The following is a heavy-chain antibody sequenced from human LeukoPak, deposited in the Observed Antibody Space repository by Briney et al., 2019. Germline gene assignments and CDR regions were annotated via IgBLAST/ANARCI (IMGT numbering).Heavy chain of an antibody. D-gene: IGHD2-21*01. CDR1: GFTFSSYS. CDR2: ISSSSSNK. CDR3: ARVVVIAPYDAFDS. J-gene: IGHJ3*02. V-gene: IGHV3-21*01. Sequence: PGGSLRLSCAASGFTFSSYSMNWVRQAPGKGLEWVSSISSSSSNKYYADSVKGRFTISRDNAKNTLYLQMNSLRAEDTAVYYCARVVVIAPYDAFDSWGQGTMVTVSA.